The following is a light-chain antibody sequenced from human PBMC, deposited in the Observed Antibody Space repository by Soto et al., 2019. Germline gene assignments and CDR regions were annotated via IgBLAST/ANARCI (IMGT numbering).Light chain of an antibody. Sequence: VVLTQSPGTLSLSPGERATLSCRASQSIGNNQLAWYQQKPGQAPRLLIYGASSRATGIPDRFSGSGSGTDFSLTISRLEAEDFAVYYCQQYVNLPRAFGQGTKVQAK. CDR3: QQYVNLPRA. CDR1: QSIGNNQ. CDR2: GAS. V-gene: IGKV3-20*01. J-gene: IGKJ1*01.